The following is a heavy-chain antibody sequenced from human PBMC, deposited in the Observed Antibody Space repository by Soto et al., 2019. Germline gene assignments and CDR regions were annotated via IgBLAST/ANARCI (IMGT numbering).Heavy chain of an antibody. CDR3: ARDRDIVVVVAEQPPTDDAFDI. Sequence: AAVKVSCKASGYTFTSYGISWVRQAPGQGLEWMGWISAYNGNTNYAQKLQGRVTMTTDTSTSTAYMELRSLRSDDTAVYYCARDRDIVVVVAEQPPTDDAFDIWGQGTMVTV. D-gene: IGHD2-15*01. V-gene: IGHV1-18*01. J-gene: IGHJ3*02. CDR1: GYTFTSYG. CDR2: ISAYNGNT.